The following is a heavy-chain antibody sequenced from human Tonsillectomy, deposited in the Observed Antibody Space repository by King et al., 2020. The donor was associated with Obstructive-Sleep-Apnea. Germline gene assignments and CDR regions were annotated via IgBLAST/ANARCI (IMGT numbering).Heavy chain of an antibody. CDR3: ARDYYDSSGYFDY. CDR2: IYYSGIT. Sequence: VQLQESGPGLVKPSQTLSLTCTVSGGSISSGGYYWSWIRQHPGKGLEWIGYIYYSGITHYNPSLKSRVTISVDTSKNQFSLKLSSVTAADTAVYYCARDYYDSSGYFDYWGQGTLVTVSS. CDR1: GGSISSGGYY. V-gene: IGHV4-31*03. J-gene: IGHJ4*02. D-gene: IGHD3-22*01.